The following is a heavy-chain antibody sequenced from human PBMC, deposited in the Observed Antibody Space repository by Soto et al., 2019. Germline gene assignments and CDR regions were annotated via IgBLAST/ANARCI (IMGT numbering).Heavy chain of an antibody. CDR2: IWYDGSNK. CDR3: ARGPPPPSILGIAVAPLAY. V-gene: IGHV3-33*01. J-gene: IGHJ4*02. Sequence: PGGSLRLSCAASGFTFSSYGMHWVRQAPGKGLEWVAVIWYDGSNKYYADSVKGRFTISRDNSKNTLYLQMNSLRAEDTAVYYCARGPPPPSILGIAVAPLAYWGQGTLVTVSS. CDR1: GFTFSSYG. D-gene: IGHD6-19*01.